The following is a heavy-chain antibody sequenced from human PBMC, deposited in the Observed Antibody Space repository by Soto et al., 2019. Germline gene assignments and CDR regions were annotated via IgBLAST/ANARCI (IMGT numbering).Heavy chain of an antibody. CDR2: ISSNGDRT. CDR1: GFTFNSYA. D-gene: IGHD2-8*01. Sequence: EVQLVESGGGLVQPGGSLRLSCAASGFTFNSYAMHWVRQAPGEGLEYVSAISSNGDRTYYANSVKDRFTISRDNSKNTLYPQMGSLRIEDVAVYYCARSIVLMGYFDYWGQGTLVTVSS. V-gene: IGHV3-64*01. J-gene: IGHJ4*02. CDR3: ARSIVLMGYFDY.